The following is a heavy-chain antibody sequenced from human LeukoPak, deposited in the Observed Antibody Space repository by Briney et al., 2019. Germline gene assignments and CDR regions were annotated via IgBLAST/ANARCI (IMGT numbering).Heavy chain of an antibody. D-gene: IGHD6-19*01. V-gene: IGHV3-30-3*01. CDR1: GFTFSSYA. J-gene: IGHJ3*01. CDR3: ARGLPQWLARGDAFDL. CDR2: ISYDGSNK. Sequence: GRSLRLSCAASGFTFSSYAMHRVRQAPGKGLEWVAVISYDGSNKYYADSVKGRFTISRDNSKNTLYLQMNSLRAEDTAVYYCARGLPQWLARGDAFDLWGQGTMVTVSP.